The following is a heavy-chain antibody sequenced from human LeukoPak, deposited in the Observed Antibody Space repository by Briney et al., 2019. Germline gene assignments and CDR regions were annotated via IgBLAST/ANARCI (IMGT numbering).Heavy chain of an antibody. J-gene: IGHJ3*01. CDR1: GGSISSYY. D-gene: IGHD3-9*01. V-gene: IGHV4-59*08. CDR2: ISYSGST. Sequence: PSETLSLTCTVSGGSISSYYWSWIRQPPGKGLEWIGYISYSGSTNYNPPLKSRVTISIDTSKNQFSLKLRSVTAADTAIYYCARQGYDILTGYIDAFDFWGQGTMVTVSS. CDR3: ARQGYDILTGYIDAFDF.